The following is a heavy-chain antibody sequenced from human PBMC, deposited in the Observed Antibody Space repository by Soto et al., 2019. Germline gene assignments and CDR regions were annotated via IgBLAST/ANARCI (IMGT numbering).Heavy chain of an antibody. J-gene: IGHJ4*02. V-gene: IGHV3-23*01. Sequence: PGGSLRLSCAASDFPFSTYAMTWVRHAPGRGLYWVATITDSGDITYYADSMEGRFTIFRDNSRKTVYLEMKNXRPEETAQYYCKKPWVPSIRDRPPRFDYWGRVTRVTVSS. D-gene: IGHD6-6*01. CDR2: ITDSGDIT. CDR1: DFPFSTYA. CDR3: KKPWVPSIRDRPPRFDY.